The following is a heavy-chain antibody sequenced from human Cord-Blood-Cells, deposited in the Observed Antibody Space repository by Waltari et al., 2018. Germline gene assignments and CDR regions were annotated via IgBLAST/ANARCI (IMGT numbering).Heavy chain of an antibody. CDR1: GFSLSTARMG. D-gene: IGHD3-3*01. CDR3: ARIPTYYDFWSGYYYYYYYMDV. CDR2: IFSNDEK. J-gene: IGHJ6*03. Sequence: QVTLKESGPVLVKPTETLTLTCTVSGFSLSTARMGVSWIRQPPGKALEWLAHIFSNDEKSYSTSLKSRLTISKDTSKSQVVLTMTNMDPVDTATYYCARIPTYYDFWSGYYYYYYYMDVWGKGTTVTVSS. V-gene: IGHV2-26*01.